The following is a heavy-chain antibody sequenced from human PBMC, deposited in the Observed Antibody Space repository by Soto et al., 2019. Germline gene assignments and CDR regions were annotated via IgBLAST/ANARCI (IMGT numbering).Heavy chain of an antibody. Sequence: EVQLVESGGGLVKPGGSLRLSCAASGFTFSSYAMHWVRQAPGKGLEYVSAISSNGGSTYYANSVKGRFTISRDNSKNTLYLQMGSLRAEDMAVYYCARAVVPAAPLDYWGQGTLVTVSS. D-gene: IGHD2-2*01. V-gene: IGHV3-64*01. CDR1: GFTFSSYA. J-gene: IGHJ4*02. CDR2: ISSNGGST. CDR3: ARAVVPAAPLDY.